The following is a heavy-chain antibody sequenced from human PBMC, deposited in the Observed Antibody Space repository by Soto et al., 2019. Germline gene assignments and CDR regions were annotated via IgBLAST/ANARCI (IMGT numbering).Heavy chain of an antibody. Sequence: GGSLRLSCAASGFSFSRHGMHWVRQAPGKGLEWVAVISYDGSNQDYADSVKGRFSISRDNSKNTVYLQMNSLRVEDAAVYYCARDRSSTYYYYGMDLWGQGTTVTVSS. CDR1: GFSFSRHG. CDR3: ARDRSSTYYYYGMDL. J-gene: IGHJ6*02. CDR2: ISYDGSNQ. D-gene: IGHD6-19*01. V-gene: IGHV3-30-3*01.